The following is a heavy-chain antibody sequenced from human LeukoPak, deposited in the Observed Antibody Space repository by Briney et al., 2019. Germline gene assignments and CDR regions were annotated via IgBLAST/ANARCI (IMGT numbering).Heavy chain of an antibody. CDR2: IYHSGST. Sequence: SETLSLTCAVSGGSISSSNWWSWVRQPPGKGLEWIGEIYHSGSTNYNPSLKSRVTISVDTSKNQFSLKLSSVTAADTAVYYCAREGYSYGPADYWGQGTLVTVSS. J-gene: IGHJ4*02. D-gene: IGHD5-18*01. V-gene: IGHV4-4*02. CDR3: AREGYSYGPADY. CDR1: GGSISSSNW.